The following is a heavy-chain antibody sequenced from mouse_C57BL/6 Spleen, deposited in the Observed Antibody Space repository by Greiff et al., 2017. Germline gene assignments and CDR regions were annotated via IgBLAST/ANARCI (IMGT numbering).Heavy chain of an antibody. V-gene: IGHV2-9-1*01. J-gene: IGHJ2*01. CDR3: ARNFDGYYFDY. CDR1: GFSLTSYA. CDR2: IWTGGGT. Sequence: VHLVESGPGLVAPSQSLSITCTVSGFSLTSYAISWVSQPPGKGLEWLGVIWTGGGTNYNSALKSRLNISKDNSKSQVFVKMNRLQTDDTARYYCARNFDGYYFDYWGQGTTLTVSS. D-gene: IGHD2-3*01.